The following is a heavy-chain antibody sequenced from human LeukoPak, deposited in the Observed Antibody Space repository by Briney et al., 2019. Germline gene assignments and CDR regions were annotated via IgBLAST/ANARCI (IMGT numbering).Heavy chain of an antibody. CDR2: ISGSGSSI. CDR3: APSGNYSGYDYDFHY. CDR1: GFTFSSYE. V-gene: IGHV3-48*03. Sequence: GGSLRLSCAASGFTFSSYEMNWVRQAPGKGPEWVSYISGSGSSIYYADSVKGRFTNSRDNAKKSLYLQVNSLRAEDTAVYYCAPSGNYSGYDYDFHYWGQGTLVTVSS. J-gene: IGHJ4*02. D-gene: IGHD5-12*01.